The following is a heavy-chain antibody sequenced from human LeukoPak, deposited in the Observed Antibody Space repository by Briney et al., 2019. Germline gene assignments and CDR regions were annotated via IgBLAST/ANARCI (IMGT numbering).Heavy chain of an antibody. CDR3: AKYYYDSSRIDYGMDV. CDR1: GFTFSSYG. CDR2: ISYDGSNK. J-gene: IGHJ6*02. V-gene: IGHV3-30*18. Sequence: GRSLRLSCAASGFTFSSYGMHWVRQAPGKGLEWVAVISYDGSNKYYADSVKGRFTISRDNSKNTLYLQMNSLRAEDTAVYYCAKYYYDSSRIDYGMDVWGLGTTVTVSS. D-gene: IGHD3-22*01.